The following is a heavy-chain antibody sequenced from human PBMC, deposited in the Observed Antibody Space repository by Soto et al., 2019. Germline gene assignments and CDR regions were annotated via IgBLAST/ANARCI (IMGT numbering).Heavy chain of an antibody. D-gene: IGHD3-22*01. CDR3: ARGRYLDSSDYWVANLPFDH. Sequence: GGSLRLSCAASGFTFNSYVMTWVRQAPGEGLEWVSSISRSGRGSAYYADSVRGRFTISRDNSENTLFLQMNNLRDEDTALYYCARGRYLDSSDYWVANLPFDHWGLGTLVTVSS. CDR2: ISRSGRGSA. J-gene: IGHJ4*02. V-gene: IGHV3-23*01. CDR1: GFTFNSYV.